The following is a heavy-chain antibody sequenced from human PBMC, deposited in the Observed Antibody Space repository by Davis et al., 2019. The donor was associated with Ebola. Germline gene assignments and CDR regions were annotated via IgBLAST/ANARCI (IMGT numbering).Heavy chain of an antibody. CDR2: IRNKAYGGTT. CDR1: GFNFGEYA. V-gene: IGHV3-49*04. D-gene: IGHD4-17*01. Sequence: GESLKISCTASGFNFGEYALTWVRQTPRKGLEWVGFIRNKAYGGTTEYAASVKGRFTISRDDSGNIAYLQMNSLKIEDTAVYYCTQTSGDVDYWGQGTLVTVSS. J-gene: IGHJ4*02. CDR3: TQTSGDVDY.